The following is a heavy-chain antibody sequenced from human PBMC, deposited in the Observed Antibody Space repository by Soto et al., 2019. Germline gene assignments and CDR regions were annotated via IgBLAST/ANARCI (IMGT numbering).Heavy chain of an antibody. V-gene: IGHV3-23*01. Sequence: GGSLRLSCAASGFTFSSYAMSWVRQAPGKGLEWVSAISGSGGSTYYADSVKGRFTISRDNSKNTLYLQMNSLRAEDTAVYYCAKDDLWFGDLGTEGTMDVWGKGTTVTVSS. J-gene: IGHJ6*03. CDR2: ISGSGGST. CDR1: GFTFSSYA. CDR3: AKDDLWFGDLGTEGTMDV. D-gene: IGHD3-10*01.